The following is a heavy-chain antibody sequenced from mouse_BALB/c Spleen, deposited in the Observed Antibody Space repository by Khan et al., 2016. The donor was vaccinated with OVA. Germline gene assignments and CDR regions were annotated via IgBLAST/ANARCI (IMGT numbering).Heavy chain of an antibody. CDR2: INPTSGYT. J-gene: IGHJ2*01. D-gene: IGHD3-2*01. CDR3: TRDRIDY. CDR1: GYTFTSYW. V-gene: IGHV1-7*01. Sequence: VQLQESGAELAKPGASVKMSCTASGYTFTSYWMHWIKQRPGQGLEWIGYINPTSGYTDYNQKFKDKATLTADKSSSTAYMQLSSLASDDSEVYYCTRDRIDYWGQGTALTGSA.